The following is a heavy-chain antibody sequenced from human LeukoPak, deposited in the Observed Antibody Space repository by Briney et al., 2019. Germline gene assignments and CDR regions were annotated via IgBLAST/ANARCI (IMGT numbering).Heavy chain of an antibody. CDR2: IYYSGTT. D-gene: IGHD3-22*01. CDR1: GGSTSSRNYY. CDR3: ARDYYDRSGYYWIEP. V-gene: IGHV4-39*07. Sequence: SETLSLTCTVSGGSTSSRNYYWGWIRQPPGKGLEWIGSIYYSGTTYDNPSLKSRVSMSIDTSKNQFSLKLNSVTAADTAVYYCARDYYDRSGYYWIEPWGQGTRVTVSS. J-gene: IGHJ5*02.